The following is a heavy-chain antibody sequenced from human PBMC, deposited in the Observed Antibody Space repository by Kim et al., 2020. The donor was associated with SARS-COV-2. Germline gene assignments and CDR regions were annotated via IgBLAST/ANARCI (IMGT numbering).Heavy chain of an antibody. J-gene: IGHJ4*02. V-gene: IGHV3-23*01. CDR3: APPPTGVVVVDY. Sequence: GGSLRLSCAASGFTFSSYAMSWVRQAPGKGLEWVSAISGSGGSTYYADSVKGRFTISRDNSKNTLYLQMNSLRAEDTAVYYCAPPPTGVVVVDYWGQGTLVTVSS. CDR2: ISGSGGST. D-gene: IGHD3-22*01. CDR1: GFTFSSYA.